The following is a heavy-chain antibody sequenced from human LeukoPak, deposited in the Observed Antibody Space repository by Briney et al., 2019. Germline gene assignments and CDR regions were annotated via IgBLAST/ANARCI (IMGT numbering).Heavy chain of an antibody. J-gene: IGHJ4*02. Sequence: PGGSLRLSCAASGFTFDDYAMHWVRQAPGKGLEWVSLISGDGGSTYYADSVKGRFTISRDNSKNSLCLQMNSLRAEDTAVYYCAKAENGLDYWGQGTLVTVSS. CDR1: GFTFDDYA. CDR2: ISGDGGST. V-gene: IGHV3-43*02. D-gene: IGHD2-8*01. CDR3: AKAENGLDY.